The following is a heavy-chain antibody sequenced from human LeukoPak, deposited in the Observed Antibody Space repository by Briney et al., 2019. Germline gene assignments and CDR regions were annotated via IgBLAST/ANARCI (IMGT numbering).Heavy chain of an antibody. CDR3: ARGTVTAPDY. Sequence: GSLRLSCAASGFSVSSSYMSWVRQAPGKGLEWVSVFYIGGNTYYADSVKGRFTISRDNSKNTLYLQMNSLRAEDTAVYYCARGTVTAPDYWGQGTLVTVSS. CDR1: GFSVSSSY. V-gene: IGHV3-53*01. CDR2: FYIGGNT. J-gene: IGHJ4*02. D-gene: IGHD4-17*01.